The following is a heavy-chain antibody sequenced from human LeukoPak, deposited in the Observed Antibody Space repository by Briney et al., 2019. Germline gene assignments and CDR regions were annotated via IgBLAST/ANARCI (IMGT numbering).Heavy chain of an antibody. CDR1: GFTFSNYW. J-gene: IGHJ6*03. Sequence: GGSLRLSCAASGFTFSNYWMHWVRQAPGKGLVWVSRINSDGSSTSYADSVKGRFTISRDNAKNTLYLQMNSLRAEDTAVYYCARVSSGSYFGYYYYYMDVWGKGTTGTVSS. D-gene: IGHD1-26*01. CDR2: INSDGSST. CDR3: ARVSSGSYFGYYYYYMDV. V-gene: IGHV3-74*01.